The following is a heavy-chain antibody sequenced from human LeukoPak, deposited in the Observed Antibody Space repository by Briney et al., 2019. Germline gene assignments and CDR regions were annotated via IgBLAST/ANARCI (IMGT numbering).Heavy chain of an antibody. Sequence: GGSLRLSCAASGFTVSSNYMSWVRQAPGKGLEWVSVIYSGGSTYYADSVRGRFTFSRDNSKNTLYLQMNSLRAEDTAVYYCARESRVVAGAAFDIWGQGTMVTVSS. V-gene: IGHV3-53*01. J-gene: IGHJ3*02. CDR2: IYSGGST. D-gene: IGHD6-19*01. CDR1: GFTVSSNY. CDR3: ARESRVVAGAAFDI.